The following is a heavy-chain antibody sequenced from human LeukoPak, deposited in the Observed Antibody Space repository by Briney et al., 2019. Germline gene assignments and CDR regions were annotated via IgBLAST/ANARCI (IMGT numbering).Heavy chain of an antibody. D-gene: IGHD3-22*01. CDR2: IYTDGTT. Sequence: GWSLRLSCAASGFTVSSNYMSWVRQAPGKGLEWVSVIYTDGTTHYADSVKGRFTISRDSSKNTLYLQMGSLRAEDTAVYYCARSASYDSTSYYIYYFLDVWGKGTTVTISS. CDR3: ARSASYDSTSYYIYYFLDV. V-gene: IGHV3-66*01. J-gene: IGHJ6*03. CDR1: GFTVSSNY.